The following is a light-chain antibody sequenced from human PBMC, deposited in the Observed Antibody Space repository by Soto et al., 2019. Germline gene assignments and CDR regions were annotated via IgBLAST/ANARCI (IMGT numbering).Light chain of an antibody. J-gene: IGKJ5*01. Sequence: VMSLFPVSLPVTPGEPASISCRCSPSLLHSNGYNYLDWYLQKPGQPPQLLIYEVSNRFSGMPDRFSGSGSGTDFTLKISRLEAEDVRLYYCMLTILRPNTFAQGARLEIK. CDR3: MLTILRPNT. V-gene: IGKV2D-29*01. CDR2: EVS. CDR1: PSLLHSNGYNY.